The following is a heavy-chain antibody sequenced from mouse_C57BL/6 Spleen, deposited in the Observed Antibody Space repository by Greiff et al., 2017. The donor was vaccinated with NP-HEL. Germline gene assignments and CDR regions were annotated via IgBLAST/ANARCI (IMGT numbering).Heavy chain of an antibody. V-gene: IGHV1-4*01. J-gene: IGHJ4*01. CDR1: GYTFTSYT. D-gene: IGHD2-1*01. Sequence: VQLQQSGAELARPGASVKMSCKASGYTFTSYTMHWVKQRPGQGLEWIGYINPSSGYTKYNQKFKDKATLTADKSSSTAYMQLSSLTSEDSAVYYCARSIYYGNLYAMDYWGQGTSVTVFS. CDR2: INPSSGYT. CDR3: ARSIYYGNLYAMDY.